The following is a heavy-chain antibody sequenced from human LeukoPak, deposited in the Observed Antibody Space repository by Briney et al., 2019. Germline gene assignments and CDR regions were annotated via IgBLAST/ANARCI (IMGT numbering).Heavy chain of an antibody. D-gene: IGHD6-19*01. V-gene: IGHV3-23*01. CDR1: GFTFSSYA. CDR3: AQPGITVAGNSPNYYFMDV. Sequence: QPGGSLRLSCSASGFTFSSYAMTGVGQAPGKGLEWVATISDSGGGTYYADSVKGRFTISRDNSENTLYLQMNSLRAEDTAVYYCAQPGITVAGNSPNYYFMDVWGTGATVTVSS. CDR2: ISDSGGGT. J-gene: IGHJ6*03.